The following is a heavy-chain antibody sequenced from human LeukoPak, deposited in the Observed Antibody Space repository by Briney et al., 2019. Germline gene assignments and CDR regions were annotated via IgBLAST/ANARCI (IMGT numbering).Heavy chain of an antibody. CDR1: GDTFTSYG. CDR2: ISAYNGNT. Sequence: ASVKVSCKASGDTFTSYGIRGVRQAPGQGLEWMGWISAYNGNTNYAQKLQGRVTMTTDTSTSTAYMELRSLRSDDTAVYYCARGSLEWLSNWFDPWGQGTLVTVSS. J-gene: IGHJ5*02. D-gene: IGHD3-3*01. CDR3: ARGSLEWLSNWFDP. V-gene: IGHV1-18*01.